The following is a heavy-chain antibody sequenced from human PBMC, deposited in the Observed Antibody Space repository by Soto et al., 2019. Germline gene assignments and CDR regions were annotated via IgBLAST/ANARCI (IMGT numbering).Heavy chain of an antibody. Sequence: PGGSLRLSCAVSGFTLSSYGMHWVRQAPGKGLEWVAVIWYDGSNKYYADSVKGRFTISRDNSKNTLYLQMNSLRAEDTAVYYCAREGGYCSNGVCPFDIWGQGTMVTVSS. CDR1: GFTLSSYG. D-gene: IGHD2-8*01. J-gene: IGHJ3*02. CDR2: IWYDGSNK. CDR3: AREGGYCSNGVCPFDI. V-gene: IGHV3-33*01.